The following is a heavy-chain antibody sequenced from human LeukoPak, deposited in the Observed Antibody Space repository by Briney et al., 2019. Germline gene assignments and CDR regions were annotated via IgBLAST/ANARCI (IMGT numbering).Heavy chain of an antibody. CDR2: IIPIFGTA. V-gene: IGHV1-69*13. D-gene: IGHD5-18*01. CDR1: GGTFSSYA. Sequence: ASVKVSCKASGGTFSSYAISWVRQAPGQGLEWMGGIIPIFGTANYAQKFQDRVTITADESTSTAYMELSSLRSEDTAVYYCARGALGSSDTAMDYYWYFDLWGRGTLVTVSS. CDR3: ARGALGSSDTAMDYYWYFDL. J-gene: IGHJ2*01.